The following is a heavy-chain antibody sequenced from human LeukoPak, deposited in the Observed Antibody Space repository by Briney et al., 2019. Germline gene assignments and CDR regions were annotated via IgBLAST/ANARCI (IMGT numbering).Heavy chain of an antibody. D-gene: IGHD3-3*01. CDR1: RFTFRSYA. CDR2: LSDSGGAT. Sequence: GGSLRLSXEASRFTFRSYAMSWVRQAPGKGLEWVSGLSDSGGATYYTGSVKGRFTISRDNSENTLYLQMNSLRAEDTALYYCAKGVMSDFWSGFYQNYMDVWGKGTTITVSS. V-gene: IGHV3-23*01. J-gene: IGHJ6*03. CDR3: AKGVMSDFWSGFYQNYMDV.